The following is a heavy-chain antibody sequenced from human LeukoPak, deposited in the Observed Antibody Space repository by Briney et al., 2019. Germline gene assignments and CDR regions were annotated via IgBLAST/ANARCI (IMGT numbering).Heavy chain of an antibody. J-gene: IGHJ4*02. CDR2: IRHDGGDK. CDR3: VRWSGTYPLYYLDY. V-gene: IGHV3-30*02. CDR1: GYTFSSHG. Sequence: GGSLRLSCATSGYTFSSHGLHWVRQAPGNGLECVASIRHDGGDKYYSESVKGRFTISKDNTKNTLFLYMNSLRPEDTAMYYCVRWSGTYPLYYLDYWGQGTLVTVSS. D-gene: IGHD1-26*01.